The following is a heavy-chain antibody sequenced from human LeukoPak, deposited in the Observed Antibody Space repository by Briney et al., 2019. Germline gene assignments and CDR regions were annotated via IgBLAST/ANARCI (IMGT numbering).Heavy chain of an antibody. Sequence: SETLSLTCAVYGGSFSGYYWSWIRQPPGKGLEWIGEINHSGSTNYNPSLKSRVTISVDTSKNQFSLKLSSETAADTAVYYCARGLSRYSSGWYGFDYWGQGTLVTVSS. D-gene: IGHD6-19*01. CDR2: INHSGST. J-gene: IGHJ4*02. CDR3: ARGLSRYSSGWYGFDY. CDR1: GGSFSGYY. V-gene: IGHV4-34*01.